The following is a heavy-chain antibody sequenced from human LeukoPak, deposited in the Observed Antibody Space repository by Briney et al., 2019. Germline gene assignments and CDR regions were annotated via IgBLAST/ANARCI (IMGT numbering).Heavy chain of an antibody. CDR3: TRDRDSSGWYWDYYYYYGMDV. CDR2: IRSKAYGGTT. J-gene: IGHJ6*02. V-gene: IGHV3-49*03. CDR1: GFTFGAYA. D-gene: IGHD6-19*01. Sequence: GGSLRLSCTASGFTFGAYAMSWFRQAPGKGLEWVGFIRSKAYGGTTEYAASVKGRFTISRDDSKSIAYLQMNSLKTEDTAVYYCTRDRDSSGWYWDYYYYYGMDVWGQGTTVTVSS.